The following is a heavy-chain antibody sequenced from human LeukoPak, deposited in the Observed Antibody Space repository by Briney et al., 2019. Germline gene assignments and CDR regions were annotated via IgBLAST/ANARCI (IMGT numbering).Heavy chain of an antibody. D-gene: IGHD3-10*01. Sequence: QLGGSLRLSCAASGFTFSRYWMSWVRQAPGKGGEGVANIQNSRSEKYYVDSVRGRFTITRDNAKNSLYLQMNSLRAENTAVYYCARGDQITMVRAVAPFDYWGQGTLATVSS. CDR3: ARGDQITMVRAVAPFDY. CDR2: IQNSRSEK. V-gene: IGHV3-7*01. J-gene: IGHJ4*02. CDR1: GFTFSRYW.